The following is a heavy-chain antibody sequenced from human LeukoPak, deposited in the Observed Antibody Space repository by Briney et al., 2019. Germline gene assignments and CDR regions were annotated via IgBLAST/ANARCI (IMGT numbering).Heavy chain of an antibody. D-gene: IGHD3-10*01. J-gene: IGHJ4*02. CDR3: AKGDLASLWKIDY. V-gene: IGHV3-30*18. CDR2: ISYDGSNK. Sequence: GGSLRLSCAASGFTFSSYGMHWVRQAPGKGLEWVAVISYDGSNKYYADSVKGRFTISRDNSKNTLYLQMNSLRAEDTAVYYCAKGDLASLWKIDYWGQGTLVTVPS. CDR1: GFTFSSYG.